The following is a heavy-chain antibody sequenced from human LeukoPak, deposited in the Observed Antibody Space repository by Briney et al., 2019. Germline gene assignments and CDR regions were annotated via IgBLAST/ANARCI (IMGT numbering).Heavy chain of an antibody. CDR2: CNYNADLT. J-gene: IGHJ6*02. Sequence: GGSLRLSCAASGFTFRSSAMTWVRQAPGKGLEWVANCNYNADLTYYGDSVKGRFSISRDNSKNTLYLQMGSLRAEDTAVYYCARLSGSSDTGLGMDVWGQGTTVTVSS. CDR1: GFTFRSSA. CDR3: ARLSGSSDTGLGMDV. D-gene: IGHD1-26*01. V-gene: IGHV3-23*01.